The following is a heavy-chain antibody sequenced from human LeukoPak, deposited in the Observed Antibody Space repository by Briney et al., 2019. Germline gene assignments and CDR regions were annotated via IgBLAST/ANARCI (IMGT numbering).Heavy chain of an antibody. D-gene: IGHD3-10*01. CDR1: GFTFSSYS. CDR3: ARVRYYGSGSRRTRDAFDI. V-gene: IGHV3-21*01. J-gene: IGHJ3*02. CDR2: ISSSSSYI. Sequence: TGGSLRLSCAASGFTFSSYSMNWVRQAPGKGLEWVSSISSSSSYIYYADSVKGRFTISRDNAKNSLYLQMNSLRAEDTAVYYCARVRYYGSGSRRTRDAFDIWGQGTMVTVSS.